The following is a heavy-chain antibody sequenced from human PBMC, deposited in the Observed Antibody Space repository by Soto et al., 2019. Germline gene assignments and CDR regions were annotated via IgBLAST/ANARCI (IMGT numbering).Heavy chain of an antibody. Sequence: EVQLVESGGGLVQPGGSLKLSCAASRFTFSSYWMSWVRQAPGKGLEWVANIKYDGSEKYYVDSVKGRFTLSRDNAKNSLYLQMNRLRAEDTAMYYCAAVDVTGTTRRLFDYWGQGPLVTVSS. CDR3: AAVDVTGTTRRLFDY. CDR2: IKYDGSEK. D-gene: IGHD1-7*01. J-gene: IGHJ4*02. V-gene: IGHV3-7*05. CDR1: RFTFSSYW.